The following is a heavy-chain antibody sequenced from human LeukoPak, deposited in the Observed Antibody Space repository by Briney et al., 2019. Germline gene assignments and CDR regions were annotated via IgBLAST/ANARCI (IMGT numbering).Heavy chain of an antibody. V-gene: IGHV4-30-4*08. Sequence: PSETLSLTCTVSGGSISSGDYYWSWIRQPPGKGLEWIGYIYYSGSTYYNPSLKSRVTISVDTSKNQFSLKLSSVTAADTAVYYCARGQRWQQLLDYWGQGTLVTVSS. CDR3: ARGQRWQQLLDY. D-gene: IGHD5-24*01. J-gene: IGHJ4*02. CDR1: GGSISSGDYY. CDR2: IYYSGST.